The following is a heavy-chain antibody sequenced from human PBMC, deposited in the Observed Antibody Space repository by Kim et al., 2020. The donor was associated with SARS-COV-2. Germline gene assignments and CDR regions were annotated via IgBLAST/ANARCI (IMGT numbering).Heavy chain of an antibody. CDR1: GYSFTSYW. V-gene: IGHV5-51*01. CDR2: IYPGDSDT. J-gene: IGHJ4*02. CDR3: ARPRITGTAPPDY. Sequence: GASLKISCKGSGYSFTSYWIGWVRQMPGKGLEWMGIIYPGDSDTRYSPSFQGQVTISAVKSISTAYLQWSSLKASDTAMYYCARPRITGTAPPDYWGQGTLVTVSS. D-gene: IGHD1-7*01.